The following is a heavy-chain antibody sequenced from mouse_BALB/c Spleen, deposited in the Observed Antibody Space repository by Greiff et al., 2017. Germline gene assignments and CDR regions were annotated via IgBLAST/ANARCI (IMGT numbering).Heavy chain of an antibody. V-gene: IGHV14-3*02. CDR3: ASPYYYGSSSWFAD. Sequence: VQLQQSGAELAKPGASVKLSCTASGFNIKDTYMHWVKQRPEQGLEWIGRIDPANGNTKYDPKFQGKATITADTSSNTAYLQLSSLTSEDTAVYYCASPYYYGSSSWFADWGQGTRVTVSA. J-gene: IGHJ3*01. D-gene: IGHD1-1*01. CDR1: GFNIKDTY. CDR2: IDPANGNT.